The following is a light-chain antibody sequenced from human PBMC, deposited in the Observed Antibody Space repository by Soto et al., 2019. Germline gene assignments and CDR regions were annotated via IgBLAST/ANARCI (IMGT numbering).Light chain of an antibody. Sequence: QSVLTQPPSVSAAPGQTVTISCSGSSSNIGNNYVSWYQQLQGTAPKLLIYDNNNRPSGIPDRFSGSKSGTSATLGITGLQTGDEADYYCGTWYYRLSAGHVVFGGGTKLTVL. CDR2: DNN. V-gene: IGLV1-51*01. CDR1: SSNIGNNY. CDR3: GTWYYRLSAGHVV. J-gene: IGLJ2*01.